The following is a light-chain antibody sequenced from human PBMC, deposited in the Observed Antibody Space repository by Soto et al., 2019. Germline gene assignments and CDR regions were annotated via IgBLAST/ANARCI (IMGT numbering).Light chain of an antibody. J-gene: IGKJ1*01. Sequence: DIVLTQSPGTLSVYPGDRATLSCGVSQSISNRYLAWYQQKPGLAPRIVVYDESTRATGIPDRLSGSGSGTDLNLTISRLEPEDFAVYYCQHYSDLPQTCGQGTKVDIK. CDR2: DES. CDR1: QSISNRY. CDR3: QHYSDLPQT. V-gene: IGKV3D-20*01.